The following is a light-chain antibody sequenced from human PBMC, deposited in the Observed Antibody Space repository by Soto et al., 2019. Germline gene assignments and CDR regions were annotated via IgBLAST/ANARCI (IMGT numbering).Light chain of an antibody. V-gene: IGKV1-5*03. J-gene: IGKJ1*01. CDR2: TAS. CDR3: QQYNTYPWT. CDR1: ENINKF. Sequence: DIQMTQSPSTLSASIGDTVTITCRASENINKFLARYQQRPGKAPKLLMYTASSLERGVPARFSGSASGTEFTLTIRSVQSDDFAIYHCQQYNTYPWTFGQGTRVDLK.